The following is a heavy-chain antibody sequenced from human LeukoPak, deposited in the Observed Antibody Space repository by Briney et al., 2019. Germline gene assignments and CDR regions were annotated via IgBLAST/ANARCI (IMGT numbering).Heavy chain of an antibody. J-gene: IGHJ6*03. CDR3: ARDLLGLTAYYYYYMDV. D-gene: IGHD2-8*02. CDR2: INPSGGST. Sequence: ASVKVSCKASGYTFTSYYMHWVRQAPGQGLEWMGIINPSGGSTSYAQKFQGRVTMTRDTSTSTVYMELSSLRPEDTAVYYCARDLLGLTAYYYYYMDVWGKGTTVTVSS. V-gene: IGHV1-46*01. CDR1: GYTFTSYY.